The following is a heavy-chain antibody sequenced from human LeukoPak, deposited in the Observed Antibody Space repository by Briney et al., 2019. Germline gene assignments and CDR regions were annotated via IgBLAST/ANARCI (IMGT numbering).Heavy chain of an antibody. V-gene: IGHV1-18*01. Sequence: ASVKVSCKASGYTFTTYGISWVRQAPGQGREWMGWISPYNGHTNYAQKLQGRVTMTTDTSTSTAYMELWSLRSDDTAVYYCARDQGRFGAAAAGRDTDYWGQGTLVTVSS. CDR1: GYTFTTYG. D-gene: IGHD6-13*01. CDR3: ARDQGRFGAAAAGRDTDY. CDR2: ISPYNGHT. J-gene: IGHJ4*02.